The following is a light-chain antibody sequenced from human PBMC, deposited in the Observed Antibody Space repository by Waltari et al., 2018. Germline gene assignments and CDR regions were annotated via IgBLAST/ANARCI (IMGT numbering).Light chain of an antibody. J-gene: IGKJ1*01. CDR2: HAY. CDR3: HQSTSLPWT. V-gene: IGKV6-21*02. CDR1: RAIGRS. Sequence: DIVMTQSPDFQSVTPQEKVTIACRASRAIGRSLHWYQQKTGQSPKLLIQHAYQSRSGVPSRFSGSGSGTDFTLTINGLEAEDAATYYCHQSTSLPWTFGQGTKVEV.